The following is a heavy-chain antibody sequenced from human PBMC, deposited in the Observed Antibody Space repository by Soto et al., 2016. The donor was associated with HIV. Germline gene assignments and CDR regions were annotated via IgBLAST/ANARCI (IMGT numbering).Heavy chain of an antibody. J-gene: IGHJ2*01. D-gene: IGHD2-15*01. CDR1: GFTFDDYG. Sequence: EVQLVESGGGVVRPGGSLRVSCAASGFTFDDYGMSWVRQTPGKGLEWVSGINWNGGSTGYADSVKGRFTISRDSAKNSLYLQMNSLRAEDTALYYCARGVKYCSGGSCWYFDLWGRGTLVTVSS. CDR2: INWNGGST. V-gene: IGHV3-20*04. CDR3: ARGVKYCSGGSCWYFDL.